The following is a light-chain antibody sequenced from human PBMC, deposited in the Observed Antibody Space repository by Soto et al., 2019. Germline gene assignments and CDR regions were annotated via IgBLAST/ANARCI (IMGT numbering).Light chain of an antibody. CDR3: RQYGSSPWT. CDR2: GAS. J-gene: IGKJ1*01. Sequence: EIVLTQSPGTLSLSPGERATLSCRASQSVSSSYLAWYQQKPGQAPRLLIYGASSRATGIPDRFSGSGSGTDFTLTISRLEPEDLAVYYCRQYGSSPWTFGQGTKVEIK. CDR1: QSVSSSY. V-gene: IGKV3-20*01.